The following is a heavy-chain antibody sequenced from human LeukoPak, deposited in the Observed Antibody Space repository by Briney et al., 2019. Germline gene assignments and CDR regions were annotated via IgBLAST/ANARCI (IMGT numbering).Heavy chain of an antibody. CDR3: ARDPPGTGAYLDY. D-gene: IGHD2-8*02. J-gene: IGHJ4*02. Sequence: PSETLSLTCTVSGGSISGYYWSWIRQPPGKELVYIGYIYYSGSTNYNPSFKSRVTISVDTSKNQFSLKLSSVTAADTAVYYCARDPPGTGAYLDYWGQGTLVTVSS. CDR2: IYYSGST. CDR1: GGSISGYY. V-gene: IGHV4-59*01.